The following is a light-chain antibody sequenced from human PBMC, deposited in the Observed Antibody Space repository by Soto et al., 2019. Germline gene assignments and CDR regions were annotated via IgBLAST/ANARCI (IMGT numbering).Light chain of an antibody. Sequence: EIVMTQSPATLSVSPGERATLSCRASQSVNNKLAWYQQKPGQAPRLLMYGASTRATGIPARFSGSGSGTEFTLTISSLQSEDFAVYYCQQYNNWPPWTFGQGTKVDIK. CDR3: QQYNNWPPWT. CDR2: GAS. V-gene: IGKV3-15*01. J-gene: IGKJ1*01. CDR1: QSVNNK.